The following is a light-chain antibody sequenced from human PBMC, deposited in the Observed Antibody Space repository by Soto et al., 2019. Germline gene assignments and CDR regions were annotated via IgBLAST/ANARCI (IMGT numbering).Light chain of an antibody. CDR1: QGISSH. Sequence: DIQLAQSPSFLSASVGDRVTITCRASQGISSHLAWYQQKPGKAPKFLIYAASTLQSGVPSRFSGSGSGAEFTLTISSLQPEDFATYYCQQLNSYPPVTFGPGTKVDI. V-gene: IGKV1-9*01. J-gene: IGKJ3*01. CDR3: QQLNSYPPVT. CDR2: AAS.